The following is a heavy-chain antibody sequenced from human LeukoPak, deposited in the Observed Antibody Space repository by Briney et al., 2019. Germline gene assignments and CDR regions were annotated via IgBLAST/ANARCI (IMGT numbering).Heavy chain of an antibody. CDR1: GASINSGSNY. J-gene: IGHJ3*02. CDR2: IYSSGST. D-gene: IGHD3-10*01. V-gene: IGHV4-39*07. CDR3: ARGPGSRSAEAFDI. Sequence: SETLSLTCRVSGASINSGSNYWGWIRQPPGKTLEWIGSIYSSGSTYYNPSLKSRVIIMIDTPKNHFSLTLSSVTAADTAVYYCARGPGSRSAEAFDIWGQGTMVTVSS.